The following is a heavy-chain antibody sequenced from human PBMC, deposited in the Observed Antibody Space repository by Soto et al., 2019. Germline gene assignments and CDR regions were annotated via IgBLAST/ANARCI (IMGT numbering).Heavy chain of an antibody. D-gene: IGHD2-2*01. CDR1: GYTFFSFW. J-gene: IGHJ4*02. CDR2: IDPGDSSA. CDR3: ARRYCSRADCYSDS. V-gene: IGHV5-10-1*01. Sequence: GESLKISCHGSGYTFFSFWIVWVRQVPGKGLEWVGRIDPGDSSANYSPTFQGHVTISADRSTRSAYLQWRSLRASDTAIYFCARRYCSRADCYSDSWGQGSLVTVSS.